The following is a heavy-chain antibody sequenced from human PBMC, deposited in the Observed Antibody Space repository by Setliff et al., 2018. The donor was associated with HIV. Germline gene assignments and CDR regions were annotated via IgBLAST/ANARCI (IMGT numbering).Heavy chain of an antibody. CDR3: VRDYMWAFDY. CDR2: IGGSGDI. D-gene: IGHD1-26*01. J-gene: IGHJ4*02. Sequence: GGSLRLSCAVSGFTFNDYYMSWIRQAPGKGLEYTSYIGGSGDIWYADSVRGRFTISRDNTKNSLYLQMNNLRAEDTAVYYCVRDYMWAFDYWGQGTLVTVSS. V-gene: IGHV3-11*04. CDR1: GFTFNDYY.